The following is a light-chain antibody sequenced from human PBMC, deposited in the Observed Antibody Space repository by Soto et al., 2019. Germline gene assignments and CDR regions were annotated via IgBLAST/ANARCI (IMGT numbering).Light chain of an antibody. V-gene: IGLV1-40*01. CDR3: QSYDSSLSGSYV. CDR1: GSNIGAGYD. Sequence: QSALTQPPSVSGAPGQRVTISCTGSGSNIGAGYDVHWYQQLPGTAPKLLIYRNSNRPSGVPDRFSGSKSGTSASLAITGLQAEDEADYYCQSYDSSLSGSYVFGTGTQLTVL. J-gene: IGLJ1*01. CDR2: RNS.